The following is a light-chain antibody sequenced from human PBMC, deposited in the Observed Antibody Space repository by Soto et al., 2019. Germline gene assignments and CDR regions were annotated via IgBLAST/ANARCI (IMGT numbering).Light chain of an antibody. Sequence: QSALTQPASVSGSPGQSITISCSGTSSNIGGYNVVSWYQQHPGKAPKVIVYEGIKRPSGVSDRFSGSTSGSTASLTISGLQAGDEAAYYCCSYVGATTYVFGSGTKVTVL. CDR1: SSNIGGYNV. CDR3: CSYVGATTYV. CDR2: EGI. V-gene: IGLV2-23*01. J-gene: IGLJ1*01.